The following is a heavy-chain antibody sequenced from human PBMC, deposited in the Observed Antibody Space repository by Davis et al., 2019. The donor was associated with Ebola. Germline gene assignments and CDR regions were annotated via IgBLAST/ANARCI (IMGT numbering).Heavy chain of an antibody. Sequence: SETLSPTCTVSGGSITGYYWSWIRQPPGKGLEWIGYIYYSGSTNYNPSLKSRVTISVDTSKNQFSLKLSSMTAADTAVYYCARGGSVTTDYLYYYYYGMDVWGKGTTVTVSS. V-gene: IGHV4-59*01. CDR3: ARGGSVTTDYLYYYYYGMDV. CDR2: IYYSGST. CDR1: GGSITGYY. D-gene: IGHD4-11*01. J-gene: IGHJ6*04.